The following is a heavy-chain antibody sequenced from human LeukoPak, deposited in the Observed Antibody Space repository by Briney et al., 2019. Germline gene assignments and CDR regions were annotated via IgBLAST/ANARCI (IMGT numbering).Heavy chain of an antibody. CDR1: GFTFSSYW. D-gene: IGHD1-26*01. CDR3: AKGYLKSFDY. CDR2: IKPDGSEK. V-gene: IGHV3-7*04. J-gene: IGHJ4*02. Sequence: PGGSLRLSCAVSGFTFSSYWISWVRQAPGKGLEWVANIKPDGSEKSYVDSVKGRFTISRDNAKNSLYLQMNSLRAEDTAVYYCAKGYLKSFDYWGQGTLVTVSS.